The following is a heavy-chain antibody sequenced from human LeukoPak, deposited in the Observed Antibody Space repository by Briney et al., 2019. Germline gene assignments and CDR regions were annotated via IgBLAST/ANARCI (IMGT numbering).Heavy chain of an antibody. CDR1: GDSISSGSYY. V-gene: IGHV4-39*07. Sequence: SETLSLTCTVSGDSISSGSYYWGWTRQPPGKGLEWIGNIYYRGNTYFNPSLKSRVIISVDTSKNQFSLKLTSVTAADTAVYYCARAHRLVLHYFDSWGQGTLVTVSS. CDR2: IYYRGNT. D-gene: IGHD2-15*01. J-gene: IGHJ4*02. CDR3: ARAHRLVLHYFDS.